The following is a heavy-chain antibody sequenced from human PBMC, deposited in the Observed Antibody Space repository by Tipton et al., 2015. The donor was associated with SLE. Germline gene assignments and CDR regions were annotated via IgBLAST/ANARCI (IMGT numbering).Heavy chain of an antibody. J-gene: IGHJ2*01. Sequence: SLRLSCAASGFTFSRYVTFSSSVLNWVRQAPGKGLEWVSLIYSSGGSAYYADSVKGRFTISRDDSKNMVYLQMNSLRAEDTAVYYCARRAVTTGAYWYFDLWGRGTLVTVSS. CDR2: IYSSGGSA. D-gene: IGHD4-17*01. V-gene: IGHV3-23*03. CDR3: ARRAVTTGAYWYFDL. CDR1: GFTFSRYV.